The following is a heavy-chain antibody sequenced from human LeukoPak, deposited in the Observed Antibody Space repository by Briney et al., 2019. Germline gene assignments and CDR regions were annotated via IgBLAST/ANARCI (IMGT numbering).Heavy chain of an antibody. V-gene: IGHV3-33*01. CDR3: ARSKGLGYCSSTSCHYYYYYGMDV. D-gene: IGHD2-2*01. Sequence: PGGSLRLSCAASGFTFSSYGMHWVRQAPGKGLEWVAVIWYDGSNKYYADSVKGRFTISRDNSKHTLYLQMNSLRAEDTAVYYCARSKGLGYCSSTSCHYYYYYGMDVWGKGTTVTVSS. CDR1: GFTFSSYG. J-gene: IGHJ6*04. CDR2: IWYDGSNK.